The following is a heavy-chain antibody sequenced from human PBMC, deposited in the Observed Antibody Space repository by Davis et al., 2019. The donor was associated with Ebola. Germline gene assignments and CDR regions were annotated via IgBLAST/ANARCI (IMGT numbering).Heavy chain of an antibody. CDR2: ISSSSSTI. CDR3: ARDHLELLCHYYYGMDV. D-gene: IGHD1-7*01. CDR1: GFTFSSYS. J-gene: IGHJ6*02. V-gene: IGHV3-48*02. Sequence: GESLKISCAASGFTFSSYSMNWVRQAPGKGLEWVSYISSSSSTIYYADSVKGRFTISRDNAKNSLYLQMNSLRDEDTAVYYCARDHLELLCHYYYGMDVWGQGTTVTVSS.